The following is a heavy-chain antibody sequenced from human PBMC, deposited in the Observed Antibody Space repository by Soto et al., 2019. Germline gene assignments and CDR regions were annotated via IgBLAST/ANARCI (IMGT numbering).Heavy chain of an antibody. CDR3: ARAGYCGGDCYSEKDY. D-gene: IGHD2-21*02. J-gene: IGHJ4*02. CDR2: IIPILGIA. CDR1: GGTFSSYT. Sequence: SVKVSCKASGGTFSSYTISWVRQAPGQGLEWMGRIIPILGIANYAQKFQGRVTITADKSTSTAYMELSSLRSEDTAVYYCARAGYCGGDCYSEKDYWGQATLVTVSS. V-gene: IGHV1-69*02.